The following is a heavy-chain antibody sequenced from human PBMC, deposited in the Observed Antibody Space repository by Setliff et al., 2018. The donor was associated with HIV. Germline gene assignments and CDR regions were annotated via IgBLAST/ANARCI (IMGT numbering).Heavy chain of an antibody. Sequence: PSETLSLTCAVSGNSISADSYWGWIRQPPGNRLEYIGNIHYGGTTYYNPSLKSRHTISIDTSKNQFSLKLRSVTAADTAVYYCARDLGGPRNFDNWGQGTLVTVSS. CDR1: GNSISADSY. CDR3: ARDLGGPRNFDN. D-gene: IGHD2-15*01. CDR2: IHYGGTT. V-gene: IGHV4-38-2*02. J-gene: IGHJ4*02.